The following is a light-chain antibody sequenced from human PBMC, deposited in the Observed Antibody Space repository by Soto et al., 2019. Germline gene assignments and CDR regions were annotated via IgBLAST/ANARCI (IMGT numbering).Light chain of an antibody. V-gene: IGKV3-20*01. CDR1: QSIDTY. Sequence: EIVLTQSPATLSSSPGERATLSCRASQSIDTYLAWYQQKPGQAPRLLIYGESNRATGTPDRFSGSGSGTDFTLTISRLEPEDFAVYYCQQYGSSGTFGQGTKVDIK. J-gene: IGKJ1*01. CDR2: GES. CDR3: QQYGSSGT.